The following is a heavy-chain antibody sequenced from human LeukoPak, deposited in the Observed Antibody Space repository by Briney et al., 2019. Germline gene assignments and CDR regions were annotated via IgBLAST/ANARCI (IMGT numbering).Heavy chain of an antibody. CDR1: GGSISSGGYY. J-gene: IGHJ4*02. Sequence: SQTLSLTCTVSGGSISSGGYYWSWIRQPAGKGLEWIGRIYTSGSTNYNPSLKSRVTMSVDTSKNQFSLKLSSVTAADTAVYYCARERPFGGVIGNWGQGTLVTVSS. CDR3: ARERPFGGVIGN. D-gene: IGHD3-16*02. CDR2: IYTSGST. V-gene: IGHV4-61*02.